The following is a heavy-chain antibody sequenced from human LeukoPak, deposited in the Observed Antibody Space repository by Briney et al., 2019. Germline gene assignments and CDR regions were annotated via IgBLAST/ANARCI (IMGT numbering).Heavy chain of an antibody. D-gene: IGHD6-19*01. J-gene: IGHJ4*02. CDR3: AKGALAVAGIDY. V-gene: IGHV3-33*06. Sequence: PGRSLRPSCAASGFTFSSYGMHWVRQAPGKGLEWVAVIWYDGSNKYYADSVKGRFTISRDNSKNTLYLQMNSLRAEDTAVYYCAKGALAVAGIDYWGQGTLVTVSS. CDR1: GFTFSSYG. CDR2: IWYDGSNK.